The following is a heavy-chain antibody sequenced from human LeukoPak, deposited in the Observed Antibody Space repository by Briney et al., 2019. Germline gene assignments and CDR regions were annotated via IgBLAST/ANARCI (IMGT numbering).Heavy chain of an antibody. Sequence: SQTLSLTCTVSGGSISSGDYYWSWIRQPPGKGLEWIGYTYYSGSTYYNPSLKSRVTISVDTSKNQFSLKLSSVTAADTAVYYCARALVSSGPEDYWGQGTLVTVSS. D-gene: IGHD3-22*01. V-gene: IGHV4-30-4*01. CDR3: ARALVSSGPEDY. CDR2: TYYSGST. CDR1: GGSISSGDYY. J-gene: IGHJ4*02.